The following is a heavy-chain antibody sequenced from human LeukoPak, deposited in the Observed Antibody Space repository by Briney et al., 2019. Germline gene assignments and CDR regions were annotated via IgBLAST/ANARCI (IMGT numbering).Heavy chain of an antibody. V-gene: IGHV4-4*07. CDR1: GGSISTFY. Sequence: SETLSLTCSVSGGSISTFYWSWIRQPAGKGLEWIGRIYTSGSTNYNPSLKSRVTMSVDTSKNQFSLKLSSVTAADTAVYYCARVRGSSGSYEYYHYMDVWGKGTTVTISS. D-gene: IGHD1-26*01. CDR2: IYTSGST. CDR3: ARVRGSSGSYEYYHYMDV. J-gene: IGHJ6*03.